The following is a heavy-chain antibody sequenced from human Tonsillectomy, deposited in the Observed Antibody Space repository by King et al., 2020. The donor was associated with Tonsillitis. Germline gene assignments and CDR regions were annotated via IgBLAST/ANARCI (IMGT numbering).Heavy chain of an antibody. CDR1: GGSISSYY. CDR2: IYYSGST. Sequence: QLQESGPGLVKPSETLSLTCTVSGGSISSYYWSWIRQPPGKGLEWIGYIYYSGSTNYNPYLKSRVTISVDTSKNQFSLKLSSVTAADTAVYYCARYYDSSGYFDYWGQGTLVTVSS. CDR3: ARYYDSSGYFDY. V-gene: IGHV4-59*01. D-gene: IGHD3-22*01. J-gene: IGHJ4*02.